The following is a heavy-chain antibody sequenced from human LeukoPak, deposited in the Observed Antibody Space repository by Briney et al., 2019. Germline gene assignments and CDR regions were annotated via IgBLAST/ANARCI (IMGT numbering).Heavy chain of an antibody. CDR2: IKSKSDGGTI. Sequence: GGSLRLSCAASGFTFTNAWMSWVRQAPGKGLEWVGRIKSKSDGGTIDYAAPVKGRFTISRDNAKNSLYLQMNSLRAEDTAVYYCARGWWELREPFDYWGQGTLVTVSS. CDR3: ARGWWELREPFDY. J-gene: IGHJ4*02. D-gene: IGHD1-26*01. CDR1: GFTFTNAW. V-gene: IGHV3-15*01.